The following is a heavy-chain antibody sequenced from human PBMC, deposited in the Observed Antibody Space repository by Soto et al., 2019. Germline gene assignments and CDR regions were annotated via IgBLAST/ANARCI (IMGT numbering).Heavy chain of an antibody. D-gene: IGHD2-2*01. CDR2: ISGSSSYI. CDR1: LSTFSTYT. J-gene: IGHJ4*02. V-gene: IGHV3-21*01. CDR3: ARAPPYCSSTSCYFDY. Sequence: GGSLRLAFAASLSTFSTYTMNWFRQAPVKGLEWVSFISGSSSYIYYADSVKGLFTISRDNAKNSLYLQMNSLTAEDTAVYYCARAPPYCSSTSCYFDYWGQGTLVTVSS.